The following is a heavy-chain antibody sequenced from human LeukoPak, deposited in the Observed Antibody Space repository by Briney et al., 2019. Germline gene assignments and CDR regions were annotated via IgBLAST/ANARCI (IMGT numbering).Heavy chain of an antibody. V-gene: IGHV1-46*01. Sequence: ASVKVSCKASGYSFTTYYMDWVRQAPGQGLEWMGIINPSGGSTNYGQKFQGRVTMTRDTSTSTVYMELSSLRSEDSAVYYCARWVLAGGYFDYWGHGTVVTVSS. D-gene: IGHD2-15*01. CDR3: ARWVLAGGYFDY. CDR2: INPSGGST. CDR1: GYSFTTYY. J-gene: IGHJ4*01.